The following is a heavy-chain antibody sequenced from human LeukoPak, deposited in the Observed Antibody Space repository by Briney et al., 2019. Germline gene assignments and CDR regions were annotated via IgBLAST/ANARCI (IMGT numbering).Heavy chain of an antibody. J-gene: IGHJ4*02. D-gene: IGHD3-10*01. CDR2: ISGTGGST. Sequence: GGSLRLSCAASGFTFGTYAMTWVRQAPGKGLEWVSLISGTGGSTYYADSVKGRFTISRDNSKNTLYLQMNSLRAEDTAVYYCAKDGESGIDYWGQGTLVTVSS. CDR3: AKDGESGIDY. V-gene: IGHV3-23*01. CDR1: GFTFGTYA.